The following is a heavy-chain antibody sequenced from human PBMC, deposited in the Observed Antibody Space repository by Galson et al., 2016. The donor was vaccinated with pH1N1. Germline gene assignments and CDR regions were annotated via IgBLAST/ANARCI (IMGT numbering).Heavy chain of an antibody. CDR2: IYWDDDK. D-gene: IGHD3-16*01. V-gene: IGHV2-5*02. J-gene: IGHJ3*01. CDR3: AHREVMITNAFDF. Sequence: PALVKPTQTLTLTCNFSGFSVSSSGMSVGWIRQPPGKGLEWLAVIYWDDDKRYSPSLKSRLTITKDTSKNQVVLKMTNMDSADTATYYCAHREVMITNAFDFWGQGTMVTVSS. CDR1: GFSVSSSGMS.